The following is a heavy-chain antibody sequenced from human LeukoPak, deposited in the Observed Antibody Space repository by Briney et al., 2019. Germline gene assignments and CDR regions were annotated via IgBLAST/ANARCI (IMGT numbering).Heavy chain of an antibody. CDR2: ISSSSSYI. J-gene: IGHJ4*02. CDR1: GFTFSSYS. CDR3: VRGVAVAIFYFDY. Sequence: SGGSLRLSCAASGFTFSSYSMNWVRQAPGKGLEWVSSISSSSSYIYYADSVKGRFTISRDNAKNSLYLQMNSLRAEDTAVYYCVRGVAVAIFYFDYWGQGTLVTVSS. D-gene: IGHD6-19*01. V-gene: IGHV3-21*01.